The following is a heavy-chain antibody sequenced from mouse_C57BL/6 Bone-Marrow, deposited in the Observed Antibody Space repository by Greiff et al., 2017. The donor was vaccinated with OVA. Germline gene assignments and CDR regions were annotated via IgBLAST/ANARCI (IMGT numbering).Heavy chain of an antibody. CDR2: ISYDGSN. CDR3: ARQLPYGDFDD. CDR1: GYSFTSGYY. V-gene: IGHV3-6*01. D-gene: IGHD2-12*01. Sequence: DVQLQESGPGLVKPSQSLSLTCSVTGYSFTSGYYWYWIRQFPGNKLEWMGYISYDGSNNYNPSLKNRISITRDTSKNQFFLKLNSVTTEDTAIYYCARQLPYGDFDDWGKGTTVTVSS. J-gene: IGHJ1*03.